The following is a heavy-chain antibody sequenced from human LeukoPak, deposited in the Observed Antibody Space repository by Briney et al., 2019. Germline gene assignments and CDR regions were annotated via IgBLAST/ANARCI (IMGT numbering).Heavy chain of an antibody. V-gene: IGHV3-48*01. CDR3: ARDAYKIGTFDY. Sequence: GGSLRLSCAASGFTFSSYSMNWVRQAPGKGLEWVSYISSSSSTIYYTDSVKGRFTISRDNSKNTLYLQMNSLRAEDTAVYYCARDAYKIGTFDYWGQGTLVTVSS. CDR2: ISSSSSTI. J-gene: IGHJ4*02. CDR1: GFTFSSYS. D-gene: IGHD3-16*01.